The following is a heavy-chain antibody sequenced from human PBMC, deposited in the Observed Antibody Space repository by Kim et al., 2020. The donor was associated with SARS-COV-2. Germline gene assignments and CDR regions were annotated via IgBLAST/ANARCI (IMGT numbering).Heavy chain of an antibody. CDR2: MNPNSGNT. CDR3: ARGSFRQQLTVSYYFDY. CDR1: GYTFTSYD. J-gene: IGHJ4*02. V-gene: IGHV1-8*01. D-gene: IGHD6-13*01. Sequence: SVKVSCKASGYTFTSYDINWVRQATGQGLEWMGWMNPNSGNTGYAQKFQGRVTMTRNTSISTAYMELSSLRSEDTAVYYCARGSFRQQLTVSYYFDYWGQGTLVTVSS.